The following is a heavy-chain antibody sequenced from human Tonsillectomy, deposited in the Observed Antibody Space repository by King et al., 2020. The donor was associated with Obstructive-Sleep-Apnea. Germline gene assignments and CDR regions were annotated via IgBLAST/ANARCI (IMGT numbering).Heavy chain of an antibody. Sequence: QLVQSGAEVKKPGASVKVSCKVSGYTLSELSFHWVRQSPGKGLEWMGQFDREDDETIYAQNFQGRVTMTEDTSTDTAYMELSSLRSEDTAVYYCVTGPWVELRGFKYWGQGTLVTVSS. CDR1: GYTLSELS. CDR3: VTGPWVELRGFKY. CDR2: FDREDDET. J-gene: IGHJ4*02. D-gene: IGHD1-7*01. V-gene: IGHV1-24*01.